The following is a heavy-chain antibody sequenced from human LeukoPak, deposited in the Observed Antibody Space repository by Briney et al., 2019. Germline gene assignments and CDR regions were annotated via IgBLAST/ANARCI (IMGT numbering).Heavy chain of an antibody. CDR2: ISAYNGNT. V-gene: IGHV1-18*01. Sequence: GASVKVSCKASGGTFSSYAISWVRQAPGQGLEWMGWISAYNGNTNYAQKLQGRVTMTTDTSTSTAYMELRSLRSDDTAVYYCARQKVAIVISSSWYYFDYWGQGTLVTVSS. J-gene: IGHJ4*02. CDR3: ARQKVAIVISSSWYYFDY. CDR1: GGTFSSYA. D-gene: IGHD6-13*01.